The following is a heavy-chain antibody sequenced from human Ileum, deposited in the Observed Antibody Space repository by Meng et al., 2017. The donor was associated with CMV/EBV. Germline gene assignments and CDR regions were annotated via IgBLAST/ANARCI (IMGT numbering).Heavy chain of an antibody. Sequence: GESLKISCAASGFAFSSYSMHWVRQAPGKGLEWVSSISNSGTFIYYANSLKGRFTISRDNAKNSLYLQMNSLRAEDTAVYYCARGSVRGIASAGAMVDWGQGTLVTVSS. J-gene: IGHJ4*02. CDR2: ISNSGTFI. V-gene: IGHV3-21*01. CDR1: GFAFSSYS. D-gene: IGHD6-13*01. CDR3: ARGSVRGIASAGAMVD.